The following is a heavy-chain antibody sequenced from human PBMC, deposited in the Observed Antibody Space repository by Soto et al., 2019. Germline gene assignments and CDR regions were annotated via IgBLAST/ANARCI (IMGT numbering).Heavy chain of an antibody. Sequence: GGSLRLSCAASGFTFSSYSMNWVRQAPGKGLEWVSSISSSSSYIYYADSVKGRFTISRDNAKNSLYLQMNSLRAEDPAVYYCASSPPREGNRLDLRFLEWWPKGWAFDIWGQGTMVTVSS. V-gene: IGHV3-21*01. CDR3: ASSPPREGNRLDLRFLEWWPKGWAFDI. D-gene: IGHD3-3*01. CDR2: ISSSSSYI. CDR1: GFTFSSYS. J-gene: IGHJ3*02.